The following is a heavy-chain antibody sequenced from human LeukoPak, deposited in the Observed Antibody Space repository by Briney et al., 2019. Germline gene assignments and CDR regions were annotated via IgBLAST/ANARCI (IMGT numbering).Heavy chain of an antibody. V-gene: IGHV5-51*01. Sequence: GESLKISCQGSGYRFTSYWIGWVRQLPGKGLEWMGIISPGDSDTRYSSSFQGQVTISADKSISTAYLQWSSLKASDTAMYYCARQVYYYYVMDVWGQGTTVTVSS. CDR3: ARQVYYYYVMDV. CDR1: GYRFTSYW. J-gene: IGHJ6*02. CDR2: ISPGDSDT.